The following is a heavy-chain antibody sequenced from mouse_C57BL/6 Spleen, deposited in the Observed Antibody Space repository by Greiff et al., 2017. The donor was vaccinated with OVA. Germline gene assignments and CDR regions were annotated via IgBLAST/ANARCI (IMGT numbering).Heavy chain of an antibody. V-gene: IGHV6-3*01. D-gene: IGHD2-4*01. J-gene: IGHJ3*01. CDR2: IRLKSDNYAT. CDR1: GFTFSNYW. Sequence: EVKLMESGGGLVQPGGSMKLSCVASGFTFSNYWMNWVRQSPEKGLEWVAQIRLKSDNYATHYAESVKGRFTISRDDSKSSVYLQMNNLRAEDTGIYYCTRDYGAWFAYWGQGTLVTVSA. CDR3: TRDYGAWFAY.